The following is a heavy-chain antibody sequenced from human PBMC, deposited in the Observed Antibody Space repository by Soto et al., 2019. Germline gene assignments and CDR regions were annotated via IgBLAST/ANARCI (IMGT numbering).Heavy chain of an antibody. J-gene: IGHJ4*02. CDR2: IVVGSGNT. D-gene: IGHD3-22*01. CDR1: GLTFTSSA. Sequence: GGSLRLSCAASGLTFTSSAVQWVRQARGQRLEWIGWIVVGSGNTNYAQKFQERVTITRDMSTSTAYMELSSLRSEDTAVYCCAAGYSSGYYYIDYWGQGTQVTVSS. V-gene: IGHV1-58*01. CDR3: AAGYSSGYYYIDY.